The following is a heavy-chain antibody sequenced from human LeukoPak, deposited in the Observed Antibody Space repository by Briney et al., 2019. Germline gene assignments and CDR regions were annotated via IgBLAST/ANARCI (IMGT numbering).Heavy chain of an antibody. J-gene: IGHJ6*02. Sequence: GGSLRLSCAASGFALSSHWMTWVRQVPGRGPEWVANVNRDGSETYYLDSVKGRFTISKDNAKNSLYLQMYSLRAEDTALYHCARNNGMDVWGQGTTVIVSS. CDR2: VNRDGSET. CDR1: GFALSSHW. V-gene: IGHV3-7*03. CDR3: ARNNGMDV.